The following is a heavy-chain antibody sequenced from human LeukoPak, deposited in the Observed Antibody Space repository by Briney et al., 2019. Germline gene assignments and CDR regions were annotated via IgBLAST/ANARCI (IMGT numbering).Heavy chain of an antibody. V-gene: IGHV3-30*18. CDR2: ISYDGSNK. D-gene: IGHD4-17*01. CDR3: AKDGNDYGDCVSCYYYYYMDV. Sequence: SGGSLRLSCAASGFTFSSYEMHWVRQAPGKGLEWVAVISYDGSNKYYADSVKGRFTISRDNSKNTLYLQMNSLRAEDTAVYYCAKDGNDYGDCVSCYYYYYMDVWGKGTTVTVSS. CDR1: GFTFSSYE. J-gene: IGHJ6*03.